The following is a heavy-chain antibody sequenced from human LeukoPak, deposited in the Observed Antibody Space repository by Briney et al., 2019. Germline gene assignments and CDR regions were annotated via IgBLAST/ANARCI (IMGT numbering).Heavy chain of an antibody. CDR2: INHSGSP. J-gene: IGHJ4*02. Sequence: SETLSLTCTVSGGSISSYYWTWIRQPPGKGLEWIGEINHSGSPNNNPSLKSRVSISFDTSKNPFSLKLTSVTAADTAVYYCGSRRTAMFGVIKGPIDYWGQGTLVTVSS. V-gene: IGHV4-34*01. CDR1: GGSISSYY. D-gene: IGHD3-3*01. CDR3: GSRRTAMFGVIKGPIDY.